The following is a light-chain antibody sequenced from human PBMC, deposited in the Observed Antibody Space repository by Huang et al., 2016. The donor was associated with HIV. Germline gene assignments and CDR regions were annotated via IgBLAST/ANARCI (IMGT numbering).Light chain of an antibody. CDR3: QQYFSTPRT. CDR2: GAS. Sequence: DIQMTQSPSSLSASVGDKVSITCRASQAISTSLVWYQQQPGKAPKLLLYGASRLERGVSSRFSGSGSGTDYTLTISSRQPEDFATYYCQQYFSTPRTFGQGTKVEIK. J-gene: IGKJ1*01. V-gene: IGKV1-NL1*01. CDR1: QAISTS.